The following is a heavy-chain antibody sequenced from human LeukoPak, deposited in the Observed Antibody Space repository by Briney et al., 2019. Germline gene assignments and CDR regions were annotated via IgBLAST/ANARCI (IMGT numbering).Heavy chain of an antibody. CDR2: ISYDGSNK. D-gene: IGHD3-22*01. CDR3: ARAGGYDSSGYYPY. V-gene: IGHV3-30*04. CDR1: GFTFSSYA. Sequence: PGGSLRLSCAASGFTFSSYAMHWVRQAPGKGLEWVAVISYDGSNKYYADSVKGRFTISRDNAKNSLYLQMNSLRAEDTAVYYCARAGGYDSSGYYPYWGQGTLVTVSS. J-gene: IGHJ4*02.